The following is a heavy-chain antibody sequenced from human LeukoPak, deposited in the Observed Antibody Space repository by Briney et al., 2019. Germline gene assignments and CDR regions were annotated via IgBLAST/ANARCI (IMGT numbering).Heavy chain of an antibody. J-gene: IGHJ4*02. D-gene: IGHD2-8*01. CDR1: GFTVSSNY. CDR3: TKDLWAGVSAARD. Sequence: PGGSLRLSCAASGFTVSSNYMSWVRQAPGKGLEWVSVIYTSGSTYYADSVKGRFTISRDNSQNTLYLQMNSLRAEDTAVYYCTKDLWAGVSAARDWGQGTLVTVSS. CDR2: IYTSGST. V-gene: IGHV3-66*01.